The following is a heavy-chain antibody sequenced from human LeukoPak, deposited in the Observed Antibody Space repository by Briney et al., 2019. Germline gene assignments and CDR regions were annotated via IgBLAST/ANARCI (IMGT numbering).Heavy chain of an antibody. D-gene: IGHD6-6*01. CDR2: ISYDGSNK. CDR1: GFTFSSYG. CDR3: ANGEKYSSSSGGFDY. V-gene: IGHV3-30*18. Sequence: GGSLRRSCAASGFTFSSYGMHWVRQAPGKGLEWVAVISYDGSNKYYADSVKGRFTISRDNSKNTLYLQMNSLRAEDTAVYYCANGEKYSSSSGGFDYWGQGTLVTVSS. J-gene: IGHJ4*02.